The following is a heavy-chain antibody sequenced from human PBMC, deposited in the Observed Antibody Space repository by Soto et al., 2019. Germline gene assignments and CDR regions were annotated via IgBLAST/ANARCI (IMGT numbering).Heavy chain of an antibody. Sequence: GESLKISCQGSGYRFATQWIGWVRQMPGKGLEWMGIIYPGDSETRYSPSFQGQVTISVDKSISTAYLQWSSLQASDTAIYYCARQAALEPADDWGQGTLVTVSS. CDR3: ARQAALEPADD. CDR1: GYRFATQW. V-gene: IGHV5-51*01. CDR2: IYPGDSET. J-gene: IGHJ4*02.